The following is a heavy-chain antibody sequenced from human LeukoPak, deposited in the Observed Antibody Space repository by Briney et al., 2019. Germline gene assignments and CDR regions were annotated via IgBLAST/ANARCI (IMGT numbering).Heavy chain of an antibody. CDR2: INHSGST. CDR1: GGSFSGYY. J-gene: IGHJ5*02. V-gene: IGHV4-34*01. D-gene: IGHD6-13*01. Sequence: PSETLSVTCAVYGGSFSGYYWSWIRQPPGKGLEWIGEINHSGSTNYNPSLKSRVTISVDTSKNQFSLKLSSVTAADTAVYYCARGSYSSSWYPGWFDPWGQGTLVTVSS. CDR3: ARGSYSSSWYPGWFDP.